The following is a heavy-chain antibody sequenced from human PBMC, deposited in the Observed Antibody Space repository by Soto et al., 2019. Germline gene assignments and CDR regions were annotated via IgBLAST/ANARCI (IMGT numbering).Heavy chain of an antibody. CDR1: GLTVSSNY. CDR2: ISYDGSNK. J-gene: IGHJ6*02. CDR3: ARDHRQLLFGMDV. Sequence: GGSLRLSCAASGLTVSSNYMSWVRQAPGKGLEWVAVISYDGSNKYYADSVKGRFTISRDNSKNTLYLQMNSLRAEDTAVYYCARDHRQLLFGMDVWAQGTTVTVS. D-gene: IGHD2-2*01. V-gene: IGHV3-30-3*01.